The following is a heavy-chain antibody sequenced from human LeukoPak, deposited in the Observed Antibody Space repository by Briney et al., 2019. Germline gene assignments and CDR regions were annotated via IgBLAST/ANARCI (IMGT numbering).Heavy chain of an antibody. Sequence: GASVKVSCKASGYIFTSTDINWVRQGAGQGLEWMGWMNPNSGNTGYAQNFQGRLSLTRNNSISTAYMELSSLRSEDTAIYYCARGRRINGYWFDPWGQGTLLIVSS. J-gene: IGHJ5*02. CDR3: ARGRRINGYWFDP. D-gene: IGHD1-20*01. CDR1: GYIFTSTD. V-gene: IGHV1-8*01. CDR2: MNPNSGNT.